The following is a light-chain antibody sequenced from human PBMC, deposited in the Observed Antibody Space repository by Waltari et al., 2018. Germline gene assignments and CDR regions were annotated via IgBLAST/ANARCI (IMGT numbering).Light chain of an antibody. CDR3: QSYDSSLSAYV. CDR2: GHS. CDR1: SPNIGAGHD. J-gene: IGLJ1*01. Sequence: VLTQPPSVSGAPGQRVTLSCTGSSPNIGAGHDVHRYQQLPETAPKLLVYGHSHRPSGVPARFSGSKSGTSASLAISGLQAEDEADYYCQSYDSSLSAYVFGTGTKVTVL. V-gene: IGLV1-40*01.